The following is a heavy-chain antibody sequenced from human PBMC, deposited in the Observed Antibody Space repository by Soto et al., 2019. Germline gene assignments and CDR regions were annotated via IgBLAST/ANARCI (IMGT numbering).Heavy chain of an antibody. V-gene: IGHV4-39*01. D-gene: IGHD6-19*01. CDR3: ARINNSAWQPIDY. Sequence: SETLSLTCSVSGGSISSISYSWGWIRQPPGKGLEWIGTIYYSGSTHYNPSLEGRVAISADTPNNQLSLRLSSVTAADTAVYYCARINNSAWQPIDYWGQGTLVTVSS. CDR2: IYYSGST. CDR1: GGSISSISYS. J-gene: IGHJ4*02.